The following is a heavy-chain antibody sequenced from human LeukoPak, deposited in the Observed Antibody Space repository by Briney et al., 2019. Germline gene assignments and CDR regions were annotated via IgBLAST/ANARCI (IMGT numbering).Heavy chain of an antibody. CDR2: ISAYNGNT. CDR1: GYTFTSYG. J-gene: IGHJ6*03. Sequence: GASVKVSCTASGYTFTSYGISWVRQAPGQGLEWMGWISAYNGNTNYAQKLQGRVTMTTDTSTSTAYMELRSLRSDDTAVYYCARDVPPYIAAALPAGYYYYYYMDVWGKGTTVTVSS. V-gene: IGHV1-18*01. CDR3: ARDVPPYIAAALPAGYYYYYYMDV. D-gene: IGHD6-13*01.